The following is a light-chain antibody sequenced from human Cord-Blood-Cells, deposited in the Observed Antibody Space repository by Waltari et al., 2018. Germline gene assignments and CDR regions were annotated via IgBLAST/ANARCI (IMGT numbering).Light chain of an antibody. V-gene: IGLV2-8*01. J-gene: IGLJ2*01. CDR2: EVS. CDR3: SSYAGSNNYVV. CDR1: SSDVGGYNY. Sequence: QFALTQPPSAPGSPGQSATTSCTGTSSDVGGYNYVPWYQQHPGKAPKLMIYEVSKRPSGVPDRFAGSKSGNTASLTVSGLQAEDEADYYCSSYAGSNNYVVFGGGTKLTVL.